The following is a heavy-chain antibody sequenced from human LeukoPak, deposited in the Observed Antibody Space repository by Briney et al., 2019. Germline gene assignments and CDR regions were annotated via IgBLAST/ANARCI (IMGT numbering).Heavy chain of an antibody. CDR3: VSDYVWGTSESGY. V-gene: IGHV3-7*01. D-gene: IGHD3-16*01. CDR2: IKRDGSET. Sequence: GALRLPCAAAGFTFGSYWMTWMGQTPGKGREWVANIKRDGSETNYLDSVKGRFTVSRDNAKNSLFLQMNSLRAEDAAIYYCVSDYVWGTSESGYWGQGILVTVSS. CDR1: GFTFGSYW. J-gene: IGHJ4*02.